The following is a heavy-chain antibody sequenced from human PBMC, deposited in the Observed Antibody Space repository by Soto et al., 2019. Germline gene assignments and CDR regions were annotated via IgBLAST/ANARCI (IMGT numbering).Heavy chain of an antibody. Sequence: ASVKVSCKASGYTFTSYGIIWVRQAPGQGLEWMGWISAYNGNTNYAQKLQGRDNMTTDTSTSTAYMELRSLRSDDTAVYYCARDSLHIVVVTATTHGYFQHWG. CDR2: ISAYNGNT. D-gene: IGHD2-21*02. CDR3: ARDSLHIVVVTATTHGYFQH. V-gene: IGHV1-18*01. CDR1: GYTFTSYG. J-gene: IGHJ1*01.